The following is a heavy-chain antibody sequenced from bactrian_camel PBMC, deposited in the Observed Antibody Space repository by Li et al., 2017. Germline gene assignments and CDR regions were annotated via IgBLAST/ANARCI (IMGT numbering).Heavy chain of an antibody. V-gene: IGHV3S55*01. D-gene: IGHD4*01. Sequence: HVQLVESGEASVQVGGSLRLSCLASGFSFDDSIMAWYREAPGLGCELVSHISSDGATFSTDSVKGRFTISQDSAKNILYLQMNDLKPEDAATYFCAAVGFLLLVDMDPLQENHYSFWGQGTQVTVS. CDR2: ISSDGAT. J-gene: IGHJ4*01. CDR1: GFSFDDSI. CDR3: AAVGFLLLVDMDPLQENHYSF.